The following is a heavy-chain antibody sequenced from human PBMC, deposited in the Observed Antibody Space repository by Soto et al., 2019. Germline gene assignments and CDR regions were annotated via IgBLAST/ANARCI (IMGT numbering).Heavy chain of an antibody. J-gene: IGHJ5*02. CDR2: TYFRSKWYN. CDR3: AKGDNLGPKTGYAFDP. Sequence: SQTLSLTCAISGDSVSSNTASWNWIRQSPSRGLEWLGRTYFRSKWYNDYAVSVKSRIIINPDTSNNQFSLQLNSVTPEDTAVYFCAKGDNLGPKTGYAFDPWGQGIMVTVAS. CDR1: GDSVSSNTAS. V-gene: IGHV6-1*01. D-gene: IGHD5-12*01.